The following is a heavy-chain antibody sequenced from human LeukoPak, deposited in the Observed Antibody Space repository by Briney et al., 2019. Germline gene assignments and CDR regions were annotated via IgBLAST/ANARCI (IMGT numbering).Heavy chain of an antibody. D-gene: IGHD3-10*01. V-gene: IGHV4-4*02. J-gene: IGHJ6*03. CDR1: GGSISSSNW. Sequence: PSGTLSLTCAVSGGSISSSNWWSWVRPPPGKGLEWIGEIYHSGSTNYNPSLKSRVTISVDTSKNWFSLRLTSVTAADTAVYYCARGCITMVRGDLHPYYYYYYMDVWGKGTTVTVSS. CDR3: ARGCITMVRGDLHPYYYYYYMDV. CDR2: IYHSGST.